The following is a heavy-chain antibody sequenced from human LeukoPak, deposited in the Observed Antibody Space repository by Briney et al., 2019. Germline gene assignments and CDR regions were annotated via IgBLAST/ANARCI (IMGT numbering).Heavy chain of an antibody. CDR1: GLTASHNVNNA. D-gene: IGHD2-21*01. CDR3: AKAPVWNYYYGLDV. CDR2: ITTSGST. Sequence: GGSLRLSCAASGLTASHNVNNAMSWVRHAPGKGLEWVPGITTSGSTYYADSVKGRFTISRENSNNTLYLHMDGLRAEDTAVYYCAKAPVWNYYYGLDVWGQGTTVTVSS. J-gene: IGHJ6*02. V-gene: IGHV3-23*01.